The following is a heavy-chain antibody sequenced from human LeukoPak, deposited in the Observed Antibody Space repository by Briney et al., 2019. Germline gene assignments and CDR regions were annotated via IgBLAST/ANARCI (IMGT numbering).Heavy chain of an antibody. Sequence: GGSLRLSCAASGFTFSSYWMSWVRQAPGKGLEWVANIKQDGSEKYYVDSVKGRFTIPRDNAKNSLYLQMNSLRAEDTAVYYCARDQGYCSSTSCPFDYWGQGTLVTVSS. CDR3: ARDQGYCSSTSCPFDY. J-gene: IGHJ4*02. D-gene: IGHD2-2*01. CDR2: IKQDGSEK. V-gene: IGHV3-7*01. CDR1: GFTFSSYW.